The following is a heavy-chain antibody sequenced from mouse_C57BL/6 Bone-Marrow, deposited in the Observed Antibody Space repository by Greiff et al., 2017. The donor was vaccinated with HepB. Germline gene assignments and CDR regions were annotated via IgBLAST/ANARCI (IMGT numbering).Heavy chain of an antibody. Sequence: VQRVESGPELVKPGASVKISCKASGYAFSSSWMNWVKQRPGKGLEWIGRIYPGDGDTNYNGKFKGKATLTADKSSSTAYMQLSSLTSEDSAVYFCARDCDFDYWGQGTTLTVSS. J-gene: IGHJ2*01. CDR3: ARDCDFDY. CDR2: IYPGDGDT. V-gene: IGHV1-82*01. CDR1: GYAFSSSW.